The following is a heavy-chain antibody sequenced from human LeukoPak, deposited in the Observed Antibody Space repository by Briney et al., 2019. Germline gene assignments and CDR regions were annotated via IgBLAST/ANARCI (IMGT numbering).Heavy chain of an antibody. CDR3: ARGPIFIPPRGGDWFDP. V-gene: IGHV4-59*01. J-gene: IGHJ5*02. CDR2: VYYSGST. CDR1: GGSISSYY. Sequence: SETLSLTCTVSGGSISSYYWSWIRQPPGKGLEYIGNVYYSGSTNFNPSLRSRVTMSVDTSKNQFSLRLFYVTAADTAVYYCARGPIFIPPRGGDWFDPWGQGTLVTVSS. D-gene: IGHD2-2*02.